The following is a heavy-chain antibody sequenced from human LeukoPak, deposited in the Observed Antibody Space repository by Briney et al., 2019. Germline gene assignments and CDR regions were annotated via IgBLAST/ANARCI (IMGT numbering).Heavy chain of an antibody. CDR3: GVVVVTHVDY. CDR2: ISAYNGNT. CDR1: GYTFTSYA. V-gene: IGHV1-18*01. J-gene: IGHJ4*02. Sequence: GASVKVSCKASGYTFTSYAMNWVRQAPGQGLEWMGWISAYNGNTNYAQKLQGRVTMTTDTSTSTAYMELRSLRSDDTAVYYCGVVVVTHVDYWGQGTLVTVSS. D-gene: IGHD3-22*01.